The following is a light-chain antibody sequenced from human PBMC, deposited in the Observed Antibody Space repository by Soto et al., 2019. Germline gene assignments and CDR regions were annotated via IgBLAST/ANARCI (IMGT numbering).Light chain of an antibody. CDR1: QNVSDY. V-gene: IGKV3-20*01. Sequence: EIVLTQSPGTLSLSPGERATLSCRAAQNVSDYLAWYQQKGGQDPRLLIYGASSRATGIPDRFSGSGSVTDFTLTISRLEPEDFAVYYCQQYAGSSFTFGPGTKVDI. J-gene: IGKJ3*01. CDR2: GAS. CDR3: QQYAGSSFT.